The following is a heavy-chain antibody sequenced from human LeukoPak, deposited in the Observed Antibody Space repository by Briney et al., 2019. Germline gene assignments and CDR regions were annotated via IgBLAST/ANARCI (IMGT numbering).Heavy chain of an antibody. CDR3: ARGNHYDSWNRATDYYYGMDV. V-gene: IGHV4-34*01. CDR2: INHSGST. CDR1: GGSFSGYY. Sequence: SETLSLTCAVYGGSFSGYYWSWIRQPPGKGLEWIGEINHSGSTNYNPSLKSRVTISVDTSKNQFSLKLSSVTAADTAVYYCARGNHYDSWNRATDYYYGMDVWGQGTTVTVSS. J-gene: IGHJ6*02. D-gene: IGHD3-22*01.